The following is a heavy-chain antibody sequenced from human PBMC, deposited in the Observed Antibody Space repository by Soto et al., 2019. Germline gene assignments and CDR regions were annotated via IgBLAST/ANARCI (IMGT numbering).Heavy chain of an antibody. CDR3: ARSPYVWGSYRYYFDY. CDR2: IYHSGST. D-gene: IGHD3-16*02. Sequence: SETLSLTCAVSGGSISSGGYSWSWIRQPPGKGLEWIGYIYHSGSTYYNPSLKSRVTRSVDRSKNQFSLKLSSVTAADTAVYYCARSPYVWGSYRYYFDYWGQVTLVTFSS. CDR1: GGSISSGGYS. J-gene: IGHJ4*02. V-gene: IGHV4-30-2*01.